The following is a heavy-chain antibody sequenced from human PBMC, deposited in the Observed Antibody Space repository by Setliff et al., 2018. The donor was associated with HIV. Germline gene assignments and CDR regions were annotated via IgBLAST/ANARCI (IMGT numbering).Heavy chain of an antibody. V-gene: IGHV4-31*02. D-gene: IGHD3-10*01. CDR1: GDSISSGGYY. Sequence: KPSETLSLTCTVSGDSISSGGYYWSWIRQHPGKGLEWIGYIYYSGSTYYNPSLKSRVTISVDTSKNQFSLKLSSVTAADTAVYYCARVGITMVRGVMAARFDPWGQGTLVTVSS. CDR3: ARVGITMVRGVMAARFDP. J-gene: IGHJ5*02. CDR2: IYYSGST.